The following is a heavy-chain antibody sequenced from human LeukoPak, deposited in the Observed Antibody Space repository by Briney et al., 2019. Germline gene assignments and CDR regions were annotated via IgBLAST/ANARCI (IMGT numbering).Heavy chain of an antibody. CDR2: IYHSGST. J-gene: IGHJ4*02. Sequence: SETLSLTCAVSGGSISSSNWWSWVRQPPGKGLEWIGEIYHSGSTYYNPSLKSRVTISVDKSKNQFSLKLSSVTAADTAVYYCAREGGSGSFVDYWGQGTLVTVSS. D-gene: IGHD3-10*01. CDR1: GGSISSSNW. V-gene: IGHV4-4*02. CDR3: AREGGSGSFVDY.